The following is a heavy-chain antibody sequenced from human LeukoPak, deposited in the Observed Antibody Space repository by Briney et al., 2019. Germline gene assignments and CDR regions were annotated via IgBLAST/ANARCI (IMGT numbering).Heavy chain of an antibody. D-gene: IGHD3-22*01. CDR3: ARDRSYDSSGYYYWFDY. J-gene: IGHJ4*02. CDR1: GGSFSGYY. Sequence: PSETLSLTCAVYGGSFSGYYWSWIRQPPGKGLEWIGEINHSGSTNYNPSLKSRATISVDTSKNQFSLKLSSVTAADTAVYYCARDRSYDSSGYYYWFDYWGQGTLVTVSS. V-gene: IGHV4-34*01. CDR2: INHSGST.